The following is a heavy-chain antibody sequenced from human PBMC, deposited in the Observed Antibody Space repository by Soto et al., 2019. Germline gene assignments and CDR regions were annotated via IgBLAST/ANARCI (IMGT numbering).Heavy chain of an antibody. CDR2: IIPIFGTA. CDR1: GGTFSSYA. CDR3: ARGEQHMVRGVTCEY. D-gene: IGHD3-10*01. V-gene: IGHV1-69*01. Sequence: QVQLVQSGAAVKKPGSSVKVSCKASGGTFSSYAISWVRQAPGQGLEWMGGIIPIFGTANYAQKFQGRVTINADEPTSTAYMELSSLRSEDTAVYYCARGEQHMVRGVTCEYWGQGTLVTVSS. J-gene: IGHJ4*02.